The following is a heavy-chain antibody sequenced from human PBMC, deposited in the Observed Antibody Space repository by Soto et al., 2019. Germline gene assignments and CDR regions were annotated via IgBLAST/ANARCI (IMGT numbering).Heavy chain of an antibody. J-gene: IGHJ6*02. CDR3: ARGHYYYGMDV. CDR1: NGSVSSGTYS. Sequence: KASETLSLTCTVSNGSVSSGTYSWSWVRQPPGKGLEWIGYSYYSGTTYYTPSLKSRLTMSMDRANDHFSLNLTSVTAADTAVYFCARGHYYYGMDVWGQGITVTVSS. V-gene: IGHV4-30-2*01. CDR2: SYYSGTT.